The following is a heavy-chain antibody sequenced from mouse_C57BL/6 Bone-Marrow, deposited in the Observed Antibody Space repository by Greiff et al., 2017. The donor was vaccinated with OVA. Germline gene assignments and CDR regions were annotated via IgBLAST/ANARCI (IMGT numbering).Heavy chain of an antibody. CDR3: ARGNYYGSRGDAMDY. CDR2: IYIGNGYT. D-gene: IGHD1-1*01. J-gene: IGHJ4*01. V-gene: IGHV1-58*01. CDR1: GYTFTSYG. Sequence: FQLQQSGAELVRPGSSVKMSCKTSGYTFTSYGLNWVKQRPGQGLEWIGYIYIGNGYTVYNEKLKGKSVLPSDTASSTAYIQLSSLTSEDSAIYFCARGNYYGSRGDAMDYWGQGTSVTVSS.